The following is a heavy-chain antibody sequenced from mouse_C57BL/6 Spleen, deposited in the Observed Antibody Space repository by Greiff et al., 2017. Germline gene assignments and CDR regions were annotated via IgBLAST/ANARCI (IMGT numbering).Heavy chain of an antibody. CDR2: IDPSDSYT. V-gene: IGHV1-50*01. CDR1: GYTFTSYW. CDR3: ARLPEKGAMDY. J-gene: IGHJ4*01. Sequence: VKLQQPGAELVKPGASVKLSCKASGYTFTSYWMQWVKQRPGQGLEWIGEIDPSDSYTNYNQKFKGKATLTVDTSSSTAYMQLSSLTSEDSAVYYCARLPEKGAMDYWGQGTSVTVSS.